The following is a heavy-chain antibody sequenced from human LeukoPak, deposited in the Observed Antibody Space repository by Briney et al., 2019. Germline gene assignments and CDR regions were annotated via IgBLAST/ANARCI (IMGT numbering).Heavy chain of an antibody. J-gene: IGHJ4*02. Sequence: GGSLRLSCVASGFTFSSYWMTWVRQAPGKGLEWVANIKTDGSQIYYVDSVKGRFTISRDNAKNSLYLQMNSLRAEDTAVYYCATGGGPGWFGELFRGYFFGDWGQGTLVTVSS. CDR3: ATGGGPGWFGELFRGYFFGD. CDR1: GFTFSSYW. V-gene: IGHV3-7*01. D-gene: IGHD3-10*01. CDR2: IKTDGSQI.